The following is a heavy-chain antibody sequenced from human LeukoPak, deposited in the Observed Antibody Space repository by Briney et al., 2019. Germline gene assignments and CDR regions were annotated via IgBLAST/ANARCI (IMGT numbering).Heavy chain of an antibody. J-gene: IGHJ4*02. CDR1: GYTFTIYA. CDR2: INAGNGNT. Sequence: ASVTVSCTASGYTFTIYAMHWVRQAPGQRLEWMGWINAGNGNTKYSQKFQGRVTITRDTSASTAYMELSSLRSEDTAVYYCAIYDSSGYYYSHFDYWGQGTLVTVSS. D-gene: IGHD3-22*01. V-gene: IGHV1-3*01. CDR3: AIYDSSGYYYSHFDY.